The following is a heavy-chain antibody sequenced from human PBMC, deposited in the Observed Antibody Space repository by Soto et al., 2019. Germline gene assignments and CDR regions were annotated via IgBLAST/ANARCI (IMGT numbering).Heavy chain of an antibody. Sequence: QVQLVQSGAEVKKPGASVKVSCKASGYTFTSYYMHWVRQAPGQGLEWMGIINPSGGSTSYAQKFQGRVTMTRDTSTSTVYMELSSLRSEDTAVYYCARDNPTYYYGSGSYQISMEVWGQGTTVTVSS. CDR2: INPSGGST. CDR1: GYTFTSYY. CDR3: ARDNPTYYYGSGSYQISMEV. D-gene: IGHD3-10*01. V-gene: IGHV1-46*01. J-gene: IGHJ6*02.